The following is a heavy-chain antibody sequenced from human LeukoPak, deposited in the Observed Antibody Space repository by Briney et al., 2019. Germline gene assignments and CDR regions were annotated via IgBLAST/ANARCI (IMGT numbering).Heavy chain of an antibody. D-gene: IGHD5/OR15-5a*01. Sequence: GSLRLSCEASGFTLTSYVMSWVRQAPGKGLEWVSAMCGSGDNTNYADSVKGRFTISRDNSKNTVYLQMNSLKADDTAVYYCTKDLRGWSNSWGQGTLVTVSS. V-gene: IGHV3-23*01. J-gene: IGHJ5*01. CDR1: GFTLTSYV. CDR3: TKDLRGWSNS. CDR2: MCGSGDNT.